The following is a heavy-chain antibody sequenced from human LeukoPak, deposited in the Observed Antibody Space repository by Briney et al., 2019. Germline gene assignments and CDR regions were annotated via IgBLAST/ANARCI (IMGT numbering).Heavy chain of an antibody. D-gene: IGHD6-13*01. Sequence: GASVKVSCKASGYTFTSYYMHWVRQAPGQGLEWMGGIIPIFGTANYAQKFQGRVTITADESTSTAYMELSSLRSEDTAVYYCARDRAYSSSWFDPWGQGTLVTVSS. CDR3: ARDRAYSSSWFDP. J-gene: IGHJ5*02. CDR1: GYTFTSYY. V-gene: IGHV1-69*13. CDR2: IIPIFGTA.